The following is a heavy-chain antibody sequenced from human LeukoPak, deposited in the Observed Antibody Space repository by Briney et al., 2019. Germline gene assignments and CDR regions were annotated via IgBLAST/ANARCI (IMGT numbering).Heavy chain of an antibody. Sequence: VASVKVSCKASGYTFTSFGISWVRQAPGQGLEWMGWINPNSGGTNYAQKFQGRVTMTRDTSISTAYMELSRLRSDDTAVYYCARGYCSSTSCYTPFDYWGQGTLVTVSS. CDR2: INPNSGGT. J-gene: IGHJ4*02. D-gene: IGHD2-2*02. CDR3: ARGYCSSTSCYTPFDY. V-gene: IGHV1-2*02. CDR1: GYTFTSFG.